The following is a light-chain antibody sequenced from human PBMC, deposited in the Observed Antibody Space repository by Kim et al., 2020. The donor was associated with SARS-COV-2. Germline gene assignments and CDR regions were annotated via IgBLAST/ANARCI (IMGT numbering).Light chain of an antibody. CDR2: GRN. CDR3: NSRVSSGNHVI. CDR1: SLRSSY. V-gene: IGLV3-19*01. J-gene: IGLJ2*01. Sequence: SSELTQDPAVSVALGQTVRITCQGDSLRSSYATWYQQRPGQAPILVIYGRNKRPSGIPDRFSASTSGNTASLTITGAQAEDEADYYCNSRVSSGNHVIFGGGTQLTVL.